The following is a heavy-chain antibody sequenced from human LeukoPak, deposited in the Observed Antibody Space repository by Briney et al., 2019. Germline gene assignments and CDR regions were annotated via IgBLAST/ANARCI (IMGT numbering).Heavy chain of an antibody. CDR1: GFTFSNAW. D-gene: IGHD1-26*01. Sequence: GGSLRLSCAASGFTFSNAWMSWVRQAPGKGLEWVGRIKSKTDGGTTDYAAPVKGRFTISKDDSKNTLYLQMNSLKTEDTAVYYCTTATGSYGPFLFDYWGQGTLVTVSS. CDR2: IKSKTDGGTT. CDR3: TTATGSYGPFLFDY. J-gene: IGHJ4*02. V-gene: IGHV3-15*01.